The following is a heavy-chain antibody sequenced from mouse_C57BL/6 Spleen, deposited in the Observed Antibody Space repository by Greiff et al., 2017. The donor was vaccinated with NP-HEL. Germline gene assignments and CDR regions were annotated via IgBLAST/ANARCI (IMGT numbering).Heavy chain of an antibody. V-gene: IGHV1-22*01. CDR1: GYTFTDYN. CDR3: ASWLGLGWLPYFDY. Sequence: EVQLQQSGPELVKPGASVKMSCKASGYTFTDYNMHWVKQSHGKSLEWIGYINPNNGGTSYNQKFKGKATLTVTKSSSTAYMELRSLTSEDAAVYYCASWLGLGWLPYFDYWVQGTTLTVSS. CDR2: INPNNGGT. J-gene: IGHJ2*01. D-gene: IGHD2-2*01.